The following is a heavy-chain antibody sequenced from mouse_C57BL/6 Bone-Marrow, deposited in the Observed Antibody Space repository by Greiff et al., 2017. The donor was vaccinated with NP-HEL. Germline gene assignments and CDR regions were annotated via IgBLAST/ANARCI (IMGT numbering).Heavy chain of an antibody. CDR3: ARDRKHEYDYDYWYFDV. J-gene: IGHJ1*03. CDR1: GFTFSDYY. Sequence: EVQRVESEGGLVQPGSSMKLSCTASGFTFSDYYMAWVRQVPEKGLEWVANINYDGSSTYYLDSLKSRFIISRDNAKNILYLQMSSLKSEDTATYYCARDRKHEYDYDYWYFDVWGTGTTVTVSS. CDR2: INYDGSST. V-gene: IGHV5-16*01. D-gene: IGHD2-4*01.